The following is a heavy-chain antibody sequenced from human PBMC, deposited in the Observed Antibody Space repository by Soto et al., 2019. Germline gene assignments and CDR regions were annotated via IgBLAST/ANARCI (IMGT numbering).Heavy chain of an antibody. CDR3: VRSIAAETSY. CDR2: IKQDGSEK. Sequence: GGSLRLSCATSGFTFSSHWMTWVRQAPGKGLEWVANIKQDGSEKNYVDSVKGRFTISRDNAKNSVYLQLNSLRAEDTAVYYCVRSIAAETSYWGQGILVTVSS. J-gene: IGHJ4*02. D-gene: IGHD6-13*01. V-gene: IGHV3-7*01. CDR1: GFTFSSHW.